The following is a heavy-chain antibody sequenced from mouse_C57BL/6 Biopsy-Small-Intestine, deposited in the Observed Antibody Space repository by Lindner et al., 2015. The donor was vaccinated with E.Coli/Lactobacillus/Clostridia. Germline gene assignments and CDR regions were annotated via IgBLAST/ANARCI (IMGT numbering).Heavy chain of an antibody. CDR3: AREGYDWYFDV. V-gene: IGHV1-14*01. J-gene: IGHJ1*01. D-gene: IGHD2-2*01. Sequence: QLQESGPELVKPGASVKMSCKASGYTFTSYVMHWVKQKPGQGLEWIGYINPYNDGIRYNEKFKGKATLTSDKSSSTAYMEFSSLTTEDSAVYYCAREGYDWYFDVWGAGTTVTVSS. CDR2: INPYNDGI. CDR1: GYTFTSYV.